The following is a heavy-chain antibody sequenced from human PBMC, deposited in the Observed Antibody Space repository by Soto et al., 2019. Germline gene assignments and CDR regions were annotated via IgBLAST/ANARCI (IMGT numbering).Heavy chain of an antibody. V-gene: IGHV3-21*01. D-gene: IGHD5-12*01. CDR2: ISSSSSYI. J-gene: IGHJ4*02. CDR1: EFTFSSHS. CDR3: ARDLQMATIRGGDY. Sequence: EVQLVQSGGGLVRPGGSLRLSCVVSEFTFSSHSMNWVRQAPGKGLEWVSSISSSSSYIDYADSVKGRFTISRDNAKNSLYLQMNSLRVEDTAVYYCARDLQMATIRGGDYWGQGTLVTVSS.